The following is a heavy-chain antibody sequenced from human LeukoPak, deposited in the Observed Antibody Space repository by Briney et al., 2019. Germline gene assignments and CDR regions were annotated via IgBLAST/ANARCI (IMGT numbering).Heavy chain of an antibody. D-gene: IGHD2-21*01. CDR1: GGSISSGDYY. CDR2: IYYSGST. V-gene: IGHV4-30-4*01. J-gene: IGHJ4*02. CDR3: ASDSGSIYYFDY. Sequence: SETLSLTCTVSGGSISSGDYYWSWIRQPPGKGLEWIGYIYYSGSTYYNPSLKSRVTISVDTSKNQFSLKLSSVTAADTAVYYCASDSGSIYYFDYWGQGTLVTVSS.